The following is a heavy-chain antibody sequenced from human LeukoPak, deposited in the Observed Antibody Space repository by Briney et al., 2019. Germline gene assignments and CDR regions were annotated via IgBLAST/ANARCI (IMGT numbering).Heavy chain of an antibody. D-gene: IGHD1-26*01. J-gene: IGHJ3*02. Sequence: SETQSLTCTVSGGSISSYYWSWIRQPPGKGLEWIGYIYYSGSTNYNPSLKSRVTISVDTSKNQFSLKLSSVTAADTAVYYCARQIVGAPDAFDIWGQGTMVTVSS. V-gene: IGHV4-59*01. CDR3: ARQIVGAPDAFDI. CDR1: GGSISSYY. CDR2: IYYSGST.